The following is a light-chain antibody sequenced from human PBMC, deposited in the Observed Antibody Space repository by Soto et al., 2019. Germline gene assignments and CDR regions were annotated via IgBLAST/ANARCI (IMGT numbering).Light chain of an antibody. CDR3: SSYTSSSTEV. V-gene: IGLV2-14*01. CDR1: SRDVGGYNY. J-gene: IGLJ1*01. Sequence: QSVLTQPASVSGSPGQSITISCTGTSRDVGGYNYVSWYQQHPGKAPKPRIYDVSNRPSGVSNRFSGSKSGNTASLTISGLQAEDEADYYCSSYTSSSTEVFGTGTKVTVL. CDR2: DVS.